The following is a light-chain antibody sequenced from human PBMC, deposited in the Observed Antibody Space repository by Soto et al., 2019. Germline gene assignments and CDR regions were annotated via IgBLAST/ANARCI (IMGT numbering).Light chain of an antibody. Sequence: QSVLTQPASVSGSPGQSITISCTGTSSDLAIYSYVSWYQQQPGKAPKLMIYQVTNRPSGVSNRFSGFRSGNTASLTISGLQAEDEADYYCSSYTDSSNYVFGTGTKVTVL. CDR1: SSDLAIYSY. V-gene: IGLV2-14*01. J-gene: IGLJ1*01. CDR2: QVT. CDR3: SSYTDSSNYV.